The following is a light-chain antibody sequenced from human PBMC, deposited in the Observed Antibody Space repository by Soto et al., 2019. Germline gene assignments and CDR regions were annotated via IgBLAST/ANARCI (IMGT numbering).Light chain of an antibody. CDR1: QSVSSY. CDR3: QQYSNWPPT. Sequence: VMTQSPGTLSVSPGERATLSCRASQSVSSYLAWYQQKPGQAPRLLIYGASTRATGIPARLSGSGSGTEFTLTISSLQSEDFAVYYCQQYSNWPPTFGQGTKVDI. CDR2: GAS. J-gene: IGKJ1*01. V-gene: IGKV3-15*01.